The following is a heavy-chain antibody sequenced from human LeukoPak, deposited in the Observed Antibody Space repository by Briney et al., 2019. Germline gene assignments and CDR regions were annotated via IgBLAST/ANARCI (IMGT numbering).Heavy chain of an antibody. V-gene: IGHV1-8*01. CDR3: ASSAVPHYDILTGYTPPNFDY. Sequence: ASVKVSCKASGYTFTSYDINWVRQATGQGLEWMGWMNPNSGNTGYAQKFQGRVTMTRNTSISTAYMELSSLRSDDTAVYYCASSAVPHYDILTGYTPPNFDYWGQGTLVTVSS. CDR2: MNPNSGNT. CDR1: GYTFTSYD. D-gene: IGHD3-9*01. J-gene: IGHJ4*02.